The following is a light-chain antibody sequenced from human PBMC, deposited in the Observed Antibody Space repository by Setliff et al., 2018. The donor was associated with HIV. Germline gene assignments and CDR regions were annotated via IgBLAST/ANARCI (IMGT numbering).Light chain of an antibody. Sequence: QSALTQPASVSGSPGQSITISCTGTSSDIGDYNYVSWYQQHTGKAPKVILFDVNNRPSGISNRFSGSKSGNTASLTISGLQAEDEADYYCSSYTSRANLAVFGTGTKSPS. CDR3: SSYTSRANLAV. CDR2: DVN. J-gene: IGLJ1*01. CDR1: SSDIGDYNY. V-gene: IGLV2-14*03.